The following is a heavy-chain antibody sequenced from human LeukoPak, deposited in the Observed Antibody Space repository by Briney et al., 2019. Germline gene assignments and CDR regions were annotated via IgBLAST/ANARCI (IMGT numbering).Heavy chain of an antibody. J-gene: IGHJ4*02. CDR2: IRSKPNNYAT. Sequence: GGSLKLSCAASGFTFSDSAFHWVRQASGKGLEWVGRIRSKPNNYATAYTASVKGSFTISRDDSKNPAYLQMNSLNTEDTAMYYCTRHLIGATPFDYWGQGTLVSVSS. V-gene: IGHV3-73*01. D-gene: IGHD4/OR15-4a*01. CDR3: TRHLIGATPFDY. CDR1: GFTFSDSA.